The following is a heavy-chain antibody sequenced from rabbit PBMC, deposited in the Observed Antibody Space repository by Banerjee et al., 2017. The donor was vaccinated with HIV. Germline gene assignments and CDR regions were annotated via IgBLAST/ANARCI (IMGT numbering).Heavy chain of an antibody. CDR2: IDTSNGNT. V-gene: IGHV1S40*01. D-gene: IGHD8-1*01. J-gene: IGHJ6*01. CDR3: ARDLIGSSYGDL. Sequence: QSLEESGGDLVKPGASLTLTCTASGFSFSSSYYMWWVRQAPGMGLEWIACIDTSNGNTCYASWAKGRFTISKTSSTTVTLQMTSLTAADTATYFCARDLIGSSYGDLWGPGTLVTVS. CDR1: GFSFSSSYY.